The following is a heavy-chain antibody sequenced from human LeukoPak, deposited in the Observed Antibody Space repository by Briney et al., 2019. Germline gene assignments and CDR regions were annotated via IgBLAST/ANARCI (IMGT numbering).Heavy chain of an antibody. Sequence: GGSLRLSCAASGFAFSSYTMQWVRQAPGKGLQWVSSISGGSSRTTYIYYADSVKGRFTISRDNGKNSLYLQMNSLRAEDTAFCYCATDWAGRSYFDYWGQGTLVTVSS. CDR2: ISGGSSRTTYI. CDR3: ATDWAGRSYFDY. CDR1: GFAFSSYT. D-gene: IGHD3-16*01. V-gene: IGHV3-21*06. J-gene: IGHJ4*02.